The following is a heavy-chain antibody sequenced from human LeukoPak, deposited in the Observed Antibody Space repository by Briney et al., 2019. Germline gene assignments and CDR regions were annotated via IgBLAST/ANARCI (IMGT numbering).Heavy chain of an antibody. V-gene: IGHV3-66*02. D-gene: IGHD6-13*01. CDR2: IYSGGIT. Sequence: PGGSLRLSCAASGFTFSSYSMSWVRQAPGKGLEWVSVIYSGGITYYADSVKGRFTISRDNSKNTLYLQMNSLRAEDTAIYYCASALYIGSSWPSWGQGTLVTISS. CDR3: ASALYIGSSWPS. J-gene: IGHJ5*02. CDR1: GFTFSSYS.